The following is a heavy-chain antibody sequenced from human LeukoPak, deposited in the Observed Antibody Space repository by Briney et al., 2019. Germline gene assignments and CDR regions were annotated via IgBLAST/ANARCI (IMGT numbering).Heavy chain of an antibody. CDR2: IYTSGST. CDR3: ARGISSSWFPKGYNDYFDY. D-gene: IGHD6-13*01. Sequence: SETLSLTCTVSGGSISSYYWSWIRQPAGKGLEWIGRIYTSGSTNYNPSLKSRVTMSVDTSKNQFSLKLSSVTAADTAVYYCARGISSSWFPKGYNDYFDYWGQGTLVTVSS. J-gene: IGHJ4*02. CDR1: GGSISSYY. V-gene: IGHV4-4*07.